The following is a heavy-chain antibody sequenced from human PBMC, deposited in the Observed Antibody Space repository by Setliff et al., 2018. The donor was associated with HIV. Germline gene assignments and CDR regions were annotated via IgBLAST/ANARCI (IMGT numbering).Heavy chain of an antibody. D-gene: IGHD3-10*01. V-gene: IGHV4-34*01. CDR1: GGSFSNYY. CDR3: GRGWFDP. J-gene: IGHJ5*02. CDR2: INHSGNT. Sequence: SETLSLTCAVYGGSFSNYYWTWIRQPPGKGLQWIGEINHSGNTNYNPSLKSRVTMSVDTSRNQFSLQLTSVTAADTAVYYCGRGWFDPWGQGTLVTVSS.